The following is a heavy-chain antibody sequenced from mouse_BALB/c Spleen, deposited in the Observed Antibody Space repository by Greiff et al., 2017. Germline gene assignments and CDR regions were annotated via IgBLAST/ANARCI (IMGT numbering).Heavy chain of an antibody. J-gene: IGHJ2*01. CDR2: ISSGSSTI. CDR3: ARSITTVVAGDYFDY. V-gene: IGHV5-17*02. Sequence: EVMLVESGGGLVQPGGSRKLSCAASGFTFSSFGMHWVRQAPEKGLEWVAYISSGSSTIYYADTVKGRFTISRDNPKNTLFLQMTSLRSEDTAMYYCARSITTVVAGDYFDYWGQGTTLTVSS. D-gene: IGHD1-1*01. CDR1: GFTFSSFG.